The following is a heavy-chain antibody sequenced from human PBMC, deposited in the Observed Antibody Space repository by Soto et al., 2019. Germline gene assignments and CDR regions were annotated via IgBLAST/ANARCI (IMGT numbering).Heavy chain of an antibody. Sequence: GGSLRLSCAASGFTFSSYAMGWVRQAPGKGLEWVSLITGSGGDTYYADSVKARFTISSDNSRNTLYLQMNSLRAEDTAVYYCAGGRDDYNGWYFDLWGRGTLVTVSS. V-gene: IGHV3-23*01. CDR3: AGGRDDYNGWYFDL. J-gene: IGHJ2*01. CDR1: GFTFSSYA. CDR2: ITGSGGDT. D-gene: IGHD4-4*01.